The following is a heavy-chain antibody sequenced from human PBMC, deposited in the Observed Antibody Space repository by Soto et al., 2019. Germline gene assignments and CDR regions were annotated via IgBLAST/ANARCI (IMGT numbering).Heavy chain of an antibody. Sequence: QLQLQESGSGLVKPSQTLSLTCAVSGGSISSGGYSWSWIRQPPGKGLEWIGYIYHSGSTYYNPSLKXXVXMXXDRRQTQFSLELSSVTAEDTAVYCCARPPGYYFDYWGQGTLVTVSS. J-gene: IGHJ4*02. CDR1: GGSISSGGYS. CDR2: IYHSGST. CDR3: ARPPGYYFDY. V-gene: IGHV4-30-2*01.